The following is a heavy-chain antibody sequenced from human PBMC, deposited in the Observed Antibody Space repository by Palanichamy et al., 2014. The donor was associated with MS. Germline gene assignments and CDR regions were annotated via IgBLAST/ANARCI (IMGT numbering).Heavy chain of an antibody. V-gene: IGHV3-48*04. CDR2: ISSSSDTT. Sequence: EVQLVESGEAWYSLGGPVRLSCAASGFIFSSYSMNWIRQAPGKGPEWVSYISSSSDTTYYADSVKGRFTLSRDNAKNSLYLQMNSLRAEDTAVYYCARDRHGDYDSDYWGQGTLVTVSS. D-gene: IGHD4-17*01. CDR3: ARDRHGDYDSDY. J-gene: IGHJ4*02. CDR1: GFIFSSYS.